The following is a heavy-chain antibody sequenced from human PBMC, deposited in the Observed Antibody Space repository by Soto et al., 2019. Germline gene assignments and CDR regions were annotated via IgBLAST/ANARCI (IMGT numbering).Heavy chain of an antibody. CDR3: ARLGSSGSLDY. CDR1: GGSISSGGYS. D-gene: IGHD6-25*01. J-gene: IGHJ4*02. CDR2: IYHSGST. V-gene: IGHV4-30-2*01. Sequence: PSETLSLTCAVSGGSISSGGYSWSWIRQPPGKGLEWIGYIYHSGSTYYNPSLKSRVTISVDRSKNQFSLKLSSVTAADTAVYYCARLGSSGSLDYWGQGPLVTVSS.